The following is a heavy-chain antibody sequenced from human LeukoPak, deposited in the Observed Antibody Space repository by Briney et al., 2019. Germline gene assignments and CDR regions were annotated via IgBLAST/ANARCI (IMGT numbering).Heavy chain of an antibody. Sequence: PGGSLRLSCAASGFSFSTYWMSWSGRPPGKGREWVAHINQDGSQTYYAGSVKGRFTISRDNAKNSLYLQLSDLRVDDTALYYCASANDWNFGYWGQGTLVTVSS. V-gene: IGHV3-7*03. J-gene: IGHJ4*02. CDR3: ASANDWNFGY. CDR2: INQDGSQT. D-gene: IGHD1-1*01. CDR1: GFSFSTYW.